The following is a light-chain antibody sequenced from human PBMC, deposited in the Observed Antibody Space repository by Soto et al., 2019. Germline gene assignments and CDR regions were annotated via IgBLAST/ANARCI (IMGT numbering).Light chain of an antibody. CDR2: DAS. J-gene: IGKJ1*01. Sequence: EIVLTQSPATLSLSPGERATLSCRASQSVTSYLAWYQQKPGQAPRLRIYDASNRATGIPARFSGSGSGTDCTLTISSPEPEDCAVYEGQQRSYCPLTFGQGTKVEIK. V-gene: IGKV3-11*01. CDR3: QQRSYCPLT. CDR1: QSVTSY.